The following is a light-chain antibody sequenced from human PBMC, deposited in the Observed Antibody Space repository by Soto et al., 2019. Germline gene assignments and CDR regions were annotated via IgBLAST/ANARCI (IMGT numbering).Light chain of an antibody. CDR3: QQRSNWPTIT. CDR2: DAS. CDR1: QSVGRN. J-gene: IGKJ5*01. Sequence: IMLTQSPSTLSLSPGERGTLSCRASQSVGRNLAWYQHKPGQAPRLLIYDASNRATGIPARFSGSGSGTDFTLTISSLEPEDFAVYYCQQRSNWPTITFGQGTRLEIK. V-gene: IGKV3-11*01.